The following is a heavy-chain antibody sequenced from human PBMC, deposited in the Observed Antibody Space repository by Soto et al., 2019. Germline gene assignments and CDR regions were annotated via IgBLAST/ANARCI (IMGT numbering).Heavy chain of an antibody. CDR1: GGSISSYY. D-gene: IGHD2-2*01. V-gene: IGHV4-59*01. CDR3: ARADGGGAYQLPSKRTRDRGGGPPPIWFDP. Sequence: SETLSLTCTVSGGSISSYYWSWIRQPPGKGLEWIGYIYYSGSTNYNPSLKSRVTISVDTSKNQFSLKLSSVTAADTAVYYCARADGGGAYQLPSKRTRDRGGGPPPIWFDPWGQGTLVTVSS. CDR2: IYYSGST. J-gene: IGHJ5*02.